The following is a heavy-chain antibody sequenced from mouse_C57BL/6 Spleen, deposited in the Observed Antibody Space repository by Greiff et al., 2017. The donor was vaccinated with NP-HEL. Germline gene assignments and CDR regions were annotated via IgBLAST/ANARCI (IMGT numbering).Heavy chain of an antibody. J-gene: IGHJ2*01. V-gene: IGHV1-69*01. CDR1: GYTFTSYW. Sequence: VQLQQSGAELVMPGASVKLSCKASGYTFTSYWMHWVKQRPGQGLEWIGEIDPSDSYTNYNQKFKGKSTLTVDKSSSTAYMQLSSLTSEDSAVYYCARSLPSDYFDYWGQGTTLTVSS. CDR3: ARSLPSDYFDY. CDR2: IDPSDSYT.